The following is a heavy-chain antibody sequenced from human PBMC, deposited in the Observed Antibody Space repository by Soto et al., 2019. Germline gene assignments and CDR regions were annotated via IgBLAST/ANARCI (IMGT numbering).Heavy chain of an antibody. Sequence: QVQLVQSGAEVKKPGASVKVSCKASGYTFTSYAMHWLRQAPGQRLEWMGWINAGNGNTKYSPKFQGRVTITRDTSASTAYMELSSLRSEDTAVYYCASDLVMDVWGQGTTVTVSS. CDR3: ASDLVMDV. V-gene: IGHV1-3*01. D-gene: IGHD2-8*02. CDR1: GYTFTSYA. J-gene: IGHJ6*02. CDR2: INAGNGNT.